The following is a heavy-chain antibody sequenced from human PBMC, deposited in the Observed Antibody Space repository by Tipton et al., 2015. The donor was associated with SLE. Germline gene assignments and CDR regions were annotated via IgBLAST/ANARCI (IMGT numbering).Heavy chain of an antibody. V-gene: IGHV4-61*01. CDR3: ASSLIVADAGDAFDI. CDR2: IYYSGST. J-gene: IGHJ3*02. CDR1: GGSISSSSYY. D-gene: IGHD5-12*01. Sequence: TLSLTCTVSGGSISSSSYYWSCIRQPPGKGLEWIGYIYYSGSTNYNPSLKRRVTISVDTSKNQFSLKLSSVTAADTAVYYCASSLIVADAGDAFDIWGQGTMVTVSS.